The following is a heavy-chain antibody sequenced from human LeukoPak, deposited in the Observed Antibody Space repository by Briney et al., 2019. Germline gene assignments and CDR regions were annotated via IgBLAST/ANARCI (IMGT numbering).Heavy chain of an antibody. D-gene: IGHD1-26*01. CDR2: ISGSSSYI. J-gene: IGHJ3*02. CDR1: GFTFSSYS. CDR3: ARDAPRGVGDAFDI. Sequence: PGGSLRLSCAASGFTFSSYSMNWVRQAPGKGLEWVSSISGSSSYIYYADSVKGRFTISRDNAKNSLYLQMNSLRAEDTAVYYCARDAPRGVGDAFDIWGQGTMVTVSS. V-gene: IGHV3-21*01.